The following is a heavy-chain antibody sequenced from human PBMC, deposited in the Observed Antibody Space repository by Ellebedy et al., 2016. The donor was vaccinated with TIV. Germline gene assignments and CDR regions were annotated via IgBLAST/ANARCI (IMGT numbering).Heavy chain of an antibody. CDR1: GFSVSASGVS. J-gene: IGHJ4*02. Sequence: SGPTLVKPTQTLTLTCTLSGFSVSASGVSVGWIRQPPGKALEWLALIYWNDDKRYRPSLKSRLTITKDTSKNQVVLTMTNMDPVDTATYYCARTSKEADMITFGGVIAPFDYWGQGTLVTVSS. CDR2: IYWNDDK. D-gene: IGHD3-16*01. V-gene: IGHV2-5*01. CDR3: ARTSKEADMITFGGVIAPFDY.